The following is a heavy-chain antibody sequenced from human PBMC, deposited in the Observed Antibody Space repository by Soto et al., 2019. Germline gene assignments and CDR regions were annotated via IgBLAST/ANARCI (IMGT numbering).Heavy chain of an antibody. J-gene: IGHJ6*02. Sequence: GASVKVSCKASAGTFSSYGINWVRQAPGHGLEWMGGLIPILGTPNYAQKFQGRVTITADKSTSTAYMELSSLRSEDTAVYYCARNSRQLWLPSYYYYGMDVWGQGTTVTVSS. CDR3: ARNSRQLWLPSYYYYGMDV. CDR2: LIPILGTP. D-gene: IGHD5-18*01. CDR1: AGTFSSYG. V-gene: IGHV1-69*10.